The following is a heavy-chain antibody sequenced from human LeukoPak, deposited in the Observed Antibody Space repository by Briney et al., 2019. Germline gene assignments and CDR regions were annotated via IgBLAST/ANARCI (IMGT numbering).Heavy chain of an antibody. J-gene: IGHJ4*02. Sequence: GASVKVSCKASGYTFTSYAIQWVRQAPGQRLEWMGWINAGNGNTKYSQNLQGRVTITRDTSASTAYMELSSLRSEDTAVYHCARGPLGRNGDYFDYWGQGTLVTVSS. CDR3: ARGPLGRNGDYFDY. V-gene: IGHV1-3*01. CDR2: INAGNGNT. D-gene: IGHD7-27*01. CDR1: GYTFTSYA.